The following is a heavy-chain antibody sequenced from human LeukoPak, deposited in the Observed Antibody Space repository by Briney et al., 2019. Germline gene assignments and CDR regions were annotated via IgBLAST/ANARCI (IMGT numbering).Heavy chain of an antibody. CDR1: GFTFSSYA. CDR2: ISYDGSNK. Sequence: GGSLRLSCAASGFTFSSYAMHWVRQAPGKGLEWVAVISYDGSNKYYADSVKGRFTISRDNSKNTLYLQMNSLRAEDTAVYYCARWGGITMVRGVRKGGYFDYWGQGTLVTVSS. V-gene: IGHV3-30*03. D-gene: IGHD3-10*01. CDR3: ARWGGITMVRGVRKGGYFDY. J-gene: IGHJ4*02.